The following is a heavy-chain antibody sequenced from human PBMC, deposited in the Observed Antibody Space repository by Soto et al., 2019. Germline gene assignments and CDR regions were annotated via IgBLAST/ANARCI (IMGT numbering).Heavy chain of an antibody. J-gene: IGHJ4*02. V-gene: IGHV3-33*01. Sequence: GSSLGLSCAASGFTFTNYGMHWVLQGPGKGLEWVAIIWYDGSNKYYADSVKGRFTISRENSKNTLYLQMNSLRAEDTAMYYCARWNCSDTSCYLFDYWGQGTLVTVSS. CDR3: ARWNCSDTSCYLFDY. D-gene: IGHD2-2*01. CDR1: GFTFTNYG. CDR2: IWYDGSNK.